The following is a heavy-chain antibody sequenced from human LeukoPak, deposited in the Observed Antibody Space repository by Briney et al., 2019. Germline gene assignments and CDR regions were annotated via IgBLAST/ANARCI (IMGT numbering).Heavy chain of an antibody. J-gene: IGHJ4*02. CDR1: GGTFSSHA. Sequence: ASVKVSCKASGGTFSSHAISWVRQAPGQGLEWMGGIIPIFGTANYAQKFQGRVTITADESTSTAYMELSSLRSEDTAVYYCARGAYYFDYWGQGTLVTVSS. CDR2: IIPIFGTA. V-gene: IGHV1-69*13. CDR3: ARGAYYFDY.